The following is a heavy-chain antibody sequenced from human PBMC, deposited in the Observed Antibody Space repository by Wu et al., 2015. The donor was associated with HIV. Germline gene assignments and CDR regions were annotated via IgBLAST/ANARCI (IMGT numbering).Heavy chain of an antibody. D-gene: IGHD3-10*01. CDR3: AAALLLWFGELSGYYGMDV. CDR2: IIPIFGTA. V-gene: IGHV1-69*05. Sequence: QVQLVQSGAEVKKPGSSVKVSCKASGGTFSSYAISWVRQAPGQGLEWMGGIIPIFGTANYAQKFQGRVTMTRDTSISTAYMELSRLRSDDTAVYYCAAALLLWFGELSGYYGMDVWGQGP. J-gene: IGHJ6*02. CDR1: GGTFSSYA.